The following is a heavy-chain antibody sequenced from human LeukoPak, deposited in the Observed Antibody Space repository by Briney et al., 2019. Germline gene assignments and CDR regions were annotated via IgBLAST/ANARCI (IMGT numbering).Heavy chain of an antibody. Sequence: ASVKVSCKASGYTFISYDINWVQQATGQGLEWMGWMNPNSGNTGYAQKFQGRVTMTRNTSISTAYMELSSLRSEDTAVYYCARRRGSCSGGDCYHVDYWGQGTLVTVSS. D-gene: IGHD2-15*01. CDR3: ARRRGSCSGGDCYHVDY. CDR1: GYTFISYD. J-gene: IGHJ4*02. V-gene: IGHV1-8*01. CDR2: MNPNSGNT.